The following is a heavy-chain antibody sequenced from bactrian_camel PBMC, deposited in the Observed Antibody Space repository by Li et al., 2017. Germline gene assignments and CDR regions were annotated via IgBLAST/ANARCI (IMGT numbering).Heavy chain of an antibody. CDR1: GLTSSRYC. Sequence: VQLVESGGGSVQAGGSLRLSCAASGLTSSRYCMGWFRQAPGKEREAVATIYTGSGKTYYSDTVKGRFTISQDKAKNTIDLEMNGLRLEDTAMYYCAAIPPPTWGTWPARCPDEYNYWGQGTQVTVS. D-gene: IGHD5*01. V-gene: IGHV3S1*01. CDR3: AAIPPPTWGTWPARCPDEYNY. J-gene: IGHJ4*01. CDR2: IYTGSGKT.